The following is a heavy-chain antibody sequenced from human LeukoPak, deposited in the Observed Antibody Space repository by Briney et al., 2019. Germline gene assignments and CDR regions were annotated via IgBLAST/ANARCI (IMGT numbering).Heavy chain of an antibody. J-gene: IGHJ4*02. Sequence: PGGSLRLFCAASGFTFSSYAMSWVRQAPGKGLEWVSAISGRGGSTYYADSVKGRFTISRDNSKNTLYLQMNSLRAEDTAVYYCAKGEGDYYDSSGYYFGYWGQGTLVTVSS. V-gene: IGHV3-23*01. CDR2: ISGRGGST. D-gene: IGHD3-22*01. CDR3: AKGEGDYYDSSGYYFGY. CDR1: GFTFSSYA.